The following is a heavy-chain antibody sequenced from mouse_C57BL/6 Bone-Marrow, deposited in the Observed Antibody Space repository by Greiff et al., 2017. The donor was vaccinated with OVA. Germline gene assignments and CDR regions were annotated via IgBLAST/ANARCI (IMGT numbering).Heavy chain of an antibody. V-gene: IGHV5-4*01. CDR1: GFTFSSYA. CDR3: ARDGLGRGYYYAMDY. D-gene: IGHD4-1*01. J-gene: IGHJ4*01. CDR2: ISDGGSYT. Sequence: EVKVVESGGGLVKPGGSLKLSCAASGFTFSSYAMSWVRQTPEKRLEWVATISDGGSYTYYPDNVKGRFTISRDNAKNNLYLQMSHLKSEDTAMYYCARDGLGRGYYYAMDYWGQGTSVTVSS.